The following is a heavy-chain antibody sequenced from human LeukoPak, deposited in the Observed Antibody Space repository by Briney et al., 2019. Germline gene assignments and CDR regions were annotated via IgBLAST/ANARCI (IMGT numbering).Heavy chain of an antibody. V-gene: IGHV3-23*01. D-gene: IGHD6-19*01. CDR1: GFTFSSYA. Sequence: PGGSLRLSCAASGFTFSSYAMSWVRQAPGKGLEWVSGISGSGANTYYADSVKGRFTISRDNSKNILYQQISSLRVEDTALYYCAKAIAVAATTTYFDYWGQGTLVTVSS. CDR2: ISGSGANT. CDR3: AKAIAVAATTTYFDY. J-gene: IGHJ4*02.